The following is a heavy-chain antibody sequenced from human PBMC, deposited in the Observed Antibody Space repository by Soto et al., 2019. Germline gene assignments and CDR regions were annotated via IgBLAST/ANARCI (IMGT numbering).Heavy chain of an antibody. D-gene: IGHD3-3*01. CDR1: SGSFSGYY. V-gene: IGHV4-34*01. Sequence: SETLSLTCAVYSGSFSGYYFSWIRQSPGKGLEWIGEITHGGSTTYSPSLKSRVTMSLDTSKNQFSLNMASMTAADTAVYYCARGRLFLTTSGLAITYFDYWGQGTLVTVSS. CDR2: ITHGGST. J-gene: IGHJ4*02. CDR3: ARGRLFLTTSGLAITYFDY.